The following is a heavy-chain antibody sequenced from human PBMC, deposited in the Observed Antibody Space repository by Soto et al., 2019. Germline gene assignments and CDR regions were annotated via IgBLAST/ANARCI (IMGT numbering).Heavy chain of an antibody. V-gene: IGHV1-18*01. CDR3: ASDGSGSYYTFYYYGMDV. D-gene: IGHD3-10*01. CDR1: GYTFTSYG. Sequence: ASVKVSCKASGYTFTSYGISWVRQAPGQGLEWMGWISAYNGNTNYAQKLQGRVTMTTDASTSTAYRELRSLRSDDTAVYYCASDGSGSYYTFYYYGMDVWGQGTTVNVSS. J-gene: IGHJ6*02. CDR2: ISAYNGNT.